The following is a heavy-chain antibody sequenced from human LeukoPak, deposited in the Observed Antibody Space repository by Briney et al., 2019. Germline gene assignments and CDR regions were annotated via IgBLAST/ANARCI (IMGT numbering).Heavy chain of an antibody. CDR1: GFTFSSYS. J-gene: IGHJ6*03. V-gene: IGHV3-48*04. D-gene: IGHD6-6*01. CDR2: ISSSSSTI. Sequence: GGSLRLSCAASGFTFSSYSMNWVRQAPGKGLEWVSYISSSSSTIYYADSVKGRSTISRDNAKNSLYLQMNSLRAEDTAVYYCARVRREQLVSDYYMDVWGKGTTVTVSS. CDR3: ARVRREQLVSDYYMDV.